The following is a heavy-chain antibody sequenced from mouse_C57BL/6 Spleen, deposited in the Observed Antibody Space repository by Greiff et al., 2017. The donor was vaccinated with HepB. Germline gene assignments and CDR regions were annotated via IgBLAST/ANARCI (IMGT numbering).Heavy chain of an antibody. CDR3: AKPSMTTVEVYYFDY. CDR2: INPNNGGT. V-gene: IGHV1-22*01. Sequence: EVQLQQSGPELVKPGASVKMSCKASGYTFTDYNMHWVKQSHGKSLEWIGYINPNNGGTSYNQKFKGKATLTVNKSSSTAYMELRSLTSEDSAVYYWAKPSMTTVEVYYFDYWGQGTTLTVSS. CDR1: GYTFTDYN. D-gene: IGHD1-1*01. J-gene: IGHJ2*01.